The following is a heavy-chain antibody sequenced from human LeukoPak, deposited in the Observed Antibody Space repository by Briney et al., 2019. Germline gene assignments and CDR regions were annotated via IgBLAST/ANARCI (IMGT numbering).Heavy chain of an antibody. CDR2: IYYSGST. CDR1: GGSISSYY. V-gene: IGHV4-59*01. CDR3: ARYQGLWFGYYDY. Sequence: NPSETLSLTCTVSGGSISSYYWSWIRQPPGKGLEWIGYIYYSGSTNYNPSLKSRVTISVDTSKNQFSLKLSSVTAADTAVYYCARYQGLWFGYYDYWGQGTLVTVSS. D-gene: IGHD3-10*01. J-gene: IGHJ4*02.